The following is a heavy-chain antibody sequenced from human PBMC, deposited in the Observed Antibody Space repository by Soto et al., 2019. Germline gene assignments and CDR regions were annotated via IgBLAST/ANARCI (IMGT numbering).Heavy chain of an antibody. V-gene: IGHV3-74*03. CDR3: ARVATGSYSWRES. CDR2: INSDGSIT. D-gene: IGHD1-26*01. CDR1: GFTFSTYW. J-gene: IGHJ5*02. Sequence: EVQLEESGGDLVQPGGSLRLSCAASGFTFSTYWMHWVRQAPGKGLVWVSRINSDGSITTYADSEKGRFTISRDNSKNTLYLQMNSLRAEDTAVYYCARVATGSYSWRESWGQGTLVTVSS.